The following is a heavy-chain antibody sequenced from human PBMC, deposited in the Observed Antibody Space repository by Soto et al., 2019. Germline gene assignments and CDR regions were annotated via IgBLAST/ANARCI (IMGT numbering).Heavy chain of an antibody. V-gene: IGHV3-23*01. Sequence: GGSLRLSCAASGFTFNNYAMNWVRQAPGKGLEWVATISGTGGSTYYADSVKGRFTIARDNSKNTLYLQMNSLRVEDTAVYYCAKDRLGGNFDYWGQGTQVTVSS. CDR1: GFTFNNYA. CDR2: ISGTGGST. CDR3: AKDRLGGNFDY. J-gene: IGHJ4*02.